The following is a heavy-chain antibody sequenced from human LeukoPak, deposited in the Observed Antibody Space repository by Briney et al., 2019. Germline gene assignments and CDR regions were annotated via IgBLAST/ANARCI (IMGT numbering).Heavy chain of an antibody. CDR2: IYHSGNT. Sequence: PSETLSLTCSVSGYSISSGYYWGWIRQPPGKGLEWIGSIYHSGNTLYNPSLKSRVTISVGTSKNQFSLKLRSVTAADTAVYYCGRVGAAHPSDYGGYYYFDYWGQGNLVTVSS. CDR1: GYSISSGYY. D-gene: IGHD4-23*01. J-gene: IGHJ4*02. V-gene: IGHV4-38-2*02. CDR3: GRVGAAHPSDYGGYYYFDY.